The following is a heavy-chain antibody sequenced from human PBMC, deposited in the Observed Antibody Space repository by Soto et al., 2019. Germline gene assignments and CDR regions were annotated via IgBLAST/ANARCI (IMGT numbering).Heavy chain of an antibody. D-gene: IGHD2-2*01. CDR1: GGSFSGYY. CDR3: ANRVVPAATFDY. CDR2: INHSGST. V-gene: IGHV4-34*01. J-gene: IGHJ4*02. Sequence: PSETLSLTCAVYGGSFSGYYWSWIRQPPGKGLEWIGEINHSGSTNYNPSLKSRVTISVDTSKNQFSLKLSSVTAADTAVYYCANRVVPAATFDYWGQGTLVTVSS.